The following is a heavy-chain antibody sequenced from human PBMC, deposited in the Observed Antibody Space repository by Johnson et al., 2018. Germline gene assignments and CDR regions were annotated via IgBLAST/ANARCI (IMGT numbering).Heavy chain of an antibody. CDR3: ARTSKEMFEAYCGSDCYTGNSFDS. Sequence: EVQLVESGGGLVQPGRSLRLSCAASGFILDDYAMHWVRQTPGKGLEWVSGISWNSANIGYADSVKGRFTISRENAMNSLYLQMNSLRTEYTALYYCARTSKEMFEAYCGSDCYTGNSFDSWCQGTMVTVSS. J-gene: IGHJ3*02. CDR2: ISWNSANI. D-gene: IGHD2-21*02. CDR1: GFILDDYA. V-gene: IGHV3-9*01.